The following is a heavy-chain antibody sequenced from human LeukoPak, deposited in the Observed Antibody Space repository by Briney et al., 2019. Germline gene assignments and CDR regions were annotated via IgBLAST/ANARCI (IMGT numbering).Heavy chain of an antibody. Sequence: PGGSLRLSCAASGFTFSSYGMHWVRQAPGKGLEWVAVIWYDGSNKYYADSVKGRFTISRDNSKNTLYLQMNSLRAEDTAVYYCARPRDDNSGWYISWGQGSLVTVSS. CDR3: ARPRDDNSGWYIS. J-gene: IGHJ5*02. V-gene: IGHV3-33*01. D-gene: IGHD6-19*01. CDR2: IWYDGSNK. CDR1: GFTFSSYG.